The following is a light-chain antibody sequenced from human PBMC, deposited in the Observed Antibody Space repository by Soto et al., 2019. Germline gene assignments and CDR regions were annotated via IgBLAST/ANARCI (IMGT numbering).Light chain of an antibody. CDR2: DAS. CDR1: QNVSTY. J-gene: IGKJ3*01. V-gene: IGKV3-11*01. CDR3: QPRTIWLT. Sequence: EIVLTQSPATLSLSPGERATLSCRASQNVSTYLAWYQQKPGQAPRLLIYDASNRATGIPARFSGRGSGTDFPLTISSLEPEDFALYYFQPRTIWLTFGPGTKVDIK.